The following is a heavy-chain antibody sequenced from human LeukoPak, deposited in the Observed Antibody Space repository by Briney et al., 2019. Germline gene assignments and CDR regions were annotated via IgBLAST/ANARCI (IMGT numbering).Heavy chain of an antibody. CDR3: AKDYDSSGYYPEYFQH. Sequence: GGFLRLSCAASGFTFSNAWMTWVRQAPGKGLEWVSAISGSGGSTYYADSVKGRFTISRDNSKNTLYLQMNSLRAEDTAVYYCAKDYDSSGYYPEYFQHWGQGTLVTVSS. J-gene: IGHJ1*01. CDR1: GFTFSNAW. V-gene: IGHV3-23*01. CDR2: ISGSGGST. D-gene: IGHD3-22*01.